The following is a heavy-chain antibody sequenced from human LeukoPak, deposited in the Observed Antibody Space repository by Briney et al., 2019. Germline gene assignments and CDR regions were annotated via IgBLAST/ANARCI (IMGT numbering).Heavy chain of an antibody. D-gene: IGHD6-19*01. V-gene: IGHV3-23*01. CDR1: GFTFSSYG. CDR3: ATSGDSSGWYYGIDP. J-gene: IGHJ5*02. CDR2: ISGSGGST. Sequence: GGSLRLSCAASGFTFSSYGMSWVRQAPGKGLEWVSAISGSGGSTYYADSVKGRFTISRDNSKNTLYLQMNSLRAEDTAVYYCATSGDSSGWYYGIDPWGQGTLVTVSS.